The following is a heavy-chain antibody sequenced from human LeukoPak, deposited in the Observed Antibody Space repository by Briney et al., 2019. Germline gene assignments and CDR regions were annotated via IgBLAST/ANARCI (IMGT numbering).Heavy chain of an antibody. CDR2: INSDGSST. V-gene: IGHV3-74*01. CDR3: AKGDPPTYYDILTGQDY. Sequence: PGGSLRLSCAASGFTFSSYWMHWVRQAPGKGLVWVSRINSDGSSTTYADSVKGRSTISRDNAKNTLYLQLNSLRAEDTAVYYCAKGDPPTYYDILTGQDYWGQGTLVTVSS. D-gene: IGHD3-9*01. J-gene: IGHJ4*02. CDR1: GFTFSSYW.